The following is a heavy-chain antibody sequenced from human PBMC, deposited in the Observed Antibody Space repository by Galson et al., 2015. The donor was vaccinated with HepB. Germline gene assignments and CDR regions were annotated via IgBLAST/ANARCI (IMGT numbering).Heavy chain of an antibody. V-gene: IGHV3-23*01. Sequence: SLRLSCAASGFTFSSYAMSWVRQAPGKGLEWVSAISGSGGSTYYADSVKGRFTISRDNSKNTLYLQMNSLRAEDTAVYYCAKDSSSWYDFYYYGMDVWGQGTTVTVSS. CDR3: AKDSSSWYDFYYYGMDV. D-gene: IGHD6-13*01. J-gene: IGHJ6*02. CDR2: ISGSGGST. CDR1: GFTFSSYA.